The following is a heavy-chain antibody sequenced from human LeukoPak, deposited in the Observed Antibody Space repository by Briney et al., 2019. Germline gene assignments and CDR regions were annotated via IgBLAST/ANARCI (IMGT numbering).Heavy chain of an antibody. V-gene: IGHV4-39*01. J-gene: IGHJ5*02. CDR1: GFTFSRYW. CDR2: FYYSGTT. D-gene: IGHD3-3*01. Sequence: GSLRLSCAASGFTFSRYWMSWVRQAPGKGLEWIGSFYYSGTTYYNPSLKSRVTISVDTSKTQFSLEVNSVTAADTAVYYCARRPIFGVVKEAFDAWGQGTLVTVSS. CDR3: ARRPIFGVVKEAFDA.